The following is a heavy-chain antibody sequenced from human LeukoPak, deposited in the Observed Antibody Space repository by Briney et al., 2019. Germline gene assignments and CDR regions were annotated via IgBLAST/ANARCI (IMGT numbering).Heavy chain of an antibody. CDR1: GFTFSSYW. V-gene: IGHV3-7*01. D-gene: IGHD6-19*01. CDR2: IKQDGSEK. J-gene: IGHJ3*02. Sequence: PGGSLRLSCAASGFTFSSYWMSWVRQAPGKGLEWVANIKQDGSEKYYVDSVKGRFTISRDNAKNSLYLQMNSLRAEDTAVYYCARNQWLVPDDAFDIWGQGTMVTVSS. CDR3: ARNQWLVPDDAFDI.